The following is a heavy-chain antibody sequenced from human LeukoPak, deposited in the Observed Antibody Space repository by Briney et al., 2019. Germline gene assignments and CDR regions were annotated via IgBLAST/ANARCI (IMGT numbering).Heavy chain of an antibody. V-gene: IGHV1-18*01. CDR2: ISAYNGNT. D-gene: IGHD6-13*01. CDR3: ASIAAAGYNWFDP. J-gene: IGHJ5*02. Sequence: ASVKVSCKASGYTFTSYGISWVRQAPGQGLEWMGWISAYNGNTNYAQKLQGRVTMTTDTSTSTAYMELRSLRSDDTAVYYRASIAAAGYNWFDPWGQGILVTVSS. CDR1: GYTFTSYG.